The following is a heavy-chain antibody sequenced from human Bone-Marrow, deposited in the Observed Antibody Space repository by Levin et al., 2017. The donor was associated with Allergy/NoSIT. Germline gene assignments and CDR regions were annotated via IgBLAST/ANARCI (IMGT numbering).Heavy chain of an antibody. CDR1: GFTFGEYG. Sequence: PGGSLRLSCTTSGFTFGEYGMSWFRQAPGKGLEWVAFIRSKPYGGTTQYAASVKGRFSISRDKSKSIAYLQMNSLNPEDTGVYYCSRNSDNRGNSGYQDYWGQGTLVTVSS. V-gene: IGHV3-49*03. CDR2: IRSKPYGGTT. CDR3: SRNSDNRGNSGYQDY. J-gene: IGHJ4*02. D-gene: IGHD5-12*01.